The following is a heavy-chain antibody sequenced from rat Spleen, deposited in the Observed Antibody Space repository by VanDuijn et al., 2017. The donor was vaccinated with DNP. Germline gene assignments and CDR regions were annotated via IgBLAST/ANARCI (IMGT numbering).Heavy chain of an antibody. CDR1: GFIFSDYH. CDR2: ISNDGETT. D-gene: IGHD1-11*01. Sequence: EVHLVQSGGGLVQPGRSLRLSCAISGFIFSDYHMAWVRQTPTKGLEWVAFISNDGETTYYRDSVKGRFTVSRDNAKNSQYLQMDSLRSEDTATYYCATGVYGGYEDWFAYWGQGTLVTVSS. V-gene: IGHV5-20*01. J-gene: IGHJ3*01. CDR3: ATGVYGGYEDWFAY.